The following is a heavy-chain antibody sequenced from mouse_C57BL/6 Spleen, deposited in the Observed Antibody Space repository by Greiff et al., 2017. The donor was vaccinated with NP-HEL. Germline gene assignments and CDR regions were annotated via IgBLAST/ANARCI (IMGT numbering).Heavy chain of an antibody. CDR2: ISDGGSYT. CDR1: GFTFSSYA. J-gene: IGHJ1*03. CDR3: ARGRLLWYFDV. V-gene: IGHV5-4*03. D-gene: IGHD1-1*01. Sequence: EVKLQESGGGLVKPGGSLKLSCAASGFTFSSYAMSWVRQTPEKRLEWVATISDGGSYTYYPDNVKGRFTISRDNAKNNLYLQMSHLKAEDTAMYYCARGRLLWYFDVWGTGTTVTVSS.